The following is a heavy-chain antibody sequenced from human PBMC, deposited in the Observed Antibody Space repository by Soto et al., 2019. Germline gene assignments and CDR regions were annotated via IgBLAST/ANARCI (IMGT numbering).Heavy chain of an antibody. Sequence: EVQLLESGGDLVQPGGSLRLSCAASGFAFSNYAVTWVRQAPGKGLEWVSSISRSSSVIYYADSVRGRFFISRDNSKSMLYLQMNSLRAEDTARYYCAKYPNADYISAFDDWGQGTLVTVSS. V-gene: IGHV3-23*01. CDR2: ISRSSSVI. D-gene: IGHD4-17*01. CDR3: AKYPNADYISAFDD. J-gene: IGHJ4*02. CDR1: GFAFSNYA.